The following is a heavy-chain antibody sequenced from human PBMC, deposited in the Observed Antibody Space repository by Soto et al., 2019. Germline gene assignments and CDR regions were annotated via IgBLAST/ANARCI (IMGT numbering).Heavy chain of an antibody. J-gene: IGHJ4*02. V-gene: IGHV4-31*03. CDR2: IYYSGST. D-gene: IGHD1-26*01. CDR3: ASMGATTDGLDY. Sequence: ASETLSLTCTVSGGSISSGGYYWSWIRQHPGKGLEWIGYIYYSGSTYYNPSLKSRVTISVDTSKNQFSLKLSSVTAADTAVYYCASMGATTDGLDYWGQGTLVTVSS. CDR1: GGSISSGGYY.